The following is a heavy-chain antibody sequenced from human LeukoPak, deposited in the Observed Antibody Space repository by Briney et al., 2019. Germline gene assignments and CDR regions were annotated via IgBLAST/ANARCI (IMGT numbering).Heavy chain of an antibody. V-gene: IGHV1-2*02. CDR1: GYTFTGYY. J-gene: IGHJ4*02. Sequence: ASVKVSCKAAGYTFTGYYMHWVRQAPGQGLERMGWINPNSGGTDYAQKFQGRVTMTRDTSISTAYMELSRLRSDDTAVYYCARDLHFDDSRGDWGQGTLVTFSS. D-gene: IGHD3-22*01. CDR2: INPNSGGT. CDR3: ARDLHFDDSRGD.